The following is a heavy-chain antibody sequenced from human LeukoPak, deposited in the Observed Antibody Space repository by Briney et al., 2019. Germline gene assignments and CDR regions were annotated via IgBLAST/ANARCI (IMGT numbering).Heavy chain of an antibody. J-gene: IGHJ4*02. CDR2: INPNSGGT. V-gene: IGHV1-2*04. Sequence: ASVKVSCKASGYTFTGYYMHWVRQAPGQGLEWMGWINPNSGGTNYAQKFQGWVTMTRDASISTAYMELSRLRSDDTAVYYCANPPLEIVPAARVSFDYWGQGTLVTVSS. D-gene: IGHD2-2*01. CDR3: ANPPLEIVPAARVSFDY. CDR1: GYTFTGYY.